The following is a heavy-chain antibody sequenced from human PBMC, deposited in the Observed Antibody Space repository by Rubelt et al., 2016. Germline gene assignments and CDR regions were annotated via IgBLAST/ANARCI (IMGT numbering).Heavy chain of an antibody. V-gene: IGHV3-23*01. CDR2: ISGSGGTT. J-gene: IGHJ6*02. D-gene: IGHD2-21*01. CDR3: AKERGCDRTYCGDDGMDV. CDR1: TSYA. Sequence: TSYAMSWVRQAPGKGLEWVSGISGSGGTTYYADSVKGRFTISRDNSKNTLFLQMYRLRAEDTAVYYCAKERGCDRTYCGDDGMDVWGQGTTVIVSS.